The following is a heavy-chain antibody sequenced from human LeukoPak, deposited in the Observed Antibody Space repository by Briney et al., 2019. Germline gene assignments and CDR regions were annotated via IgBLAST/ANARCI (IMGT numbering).Heavy chain of an antibody. CDR3: AKELWEGSGYLDY. Sequence: GGSLRLSCAASGFTFSSYTMSWVRQPPGKGPEWVSAVSGSGDRTIYADSVKGRFTISRDNSKNTWSLQMNSLKAEDTALYYCAKELWEGSGYLDYWGQGILVTVSS. D-gene: IGHD3-3*01. CDR1: GFTFSSYT. V-gene: IGHV3-23*01. J-gene: IGHJ4*02. CDR2: VSGSGDRT.